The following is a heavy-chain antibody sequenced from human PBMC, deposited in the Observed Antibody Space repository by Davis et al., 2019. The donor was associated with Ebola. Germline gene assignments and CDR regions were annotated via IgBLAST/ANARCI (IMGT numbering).Heavy chain of an antibody. CDR1: GYTFTNYG. J-gene: IGHJ6*04. CDR2: INPHNGNT. V-gene: IGHV1-18*04. Sequence: AASVKVSCKASGYTFTNYGITWVRQAPGQGLEWMGWINPHNGNTNYAQNVQGRVTMTTTTSTSTAYMEVGSLRSDDTAVYYCARGLYQQPFYGLDVWGKGTTVTVSS. D-gene: IGHD6-13*01. CDR3: ARGLYQQPFYGLDV.